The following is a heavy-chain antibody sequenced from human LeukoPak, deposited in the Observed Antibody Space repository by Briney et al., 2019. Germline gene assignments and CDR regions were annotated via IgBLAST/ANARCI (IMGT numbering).Heavy chain of an antibody. CDR1: GFTFSSYA. V-gene: IGHV3-23*01. CDR3: AKDQRAHYYDSSGYYFPYYFDY. Sequence: GESLRLSCAASGFTFSSYAMSWVRQAPGKGLEWVSAISGSGGSTYYADSVKGRFTISRDNSKNTLYLQMNSLRAEDTAVYYCAKDQRAHYYDSSGYYFPYYFDYWGQGTLVTVSS. D-gene: IGHD3-22*01. CDR2: ISGSGGST. J-gene: IGHJ4*02.